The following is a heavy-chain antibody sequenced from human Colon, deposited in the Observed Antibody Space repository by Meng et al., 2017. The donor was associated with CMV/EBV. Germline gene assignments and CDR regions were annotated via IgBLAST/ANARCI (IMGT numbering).Heavy chain of an antibody. J-gene: IGHJ4*02. CDR1: GDRVSSSSAA. D-gene: IGHD2-2*01. CDR3: ARAYASGYLDF. Sequence: SQTLSLTCAISGDRVSSSSAAWHWIRQSPSRGLEWLGRAYYRDKWYIDYAASLRSRITITPETSKNEFSLQLNSVTPEDTAVHYCARAYASGYLDFWGQGTLVTVSS. CDR2: AYYRDKWYI. V-gene: IGHV6-1*01.